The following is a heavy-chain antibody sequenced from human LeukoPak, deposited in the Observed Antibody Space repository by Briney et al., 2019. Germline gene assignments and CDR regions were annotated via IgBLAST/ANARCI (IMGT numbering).Heavy chain of an antibody. CDR3: ARQYGGGKYYFDY. J-gene: IGHJ4*02. V-gene: IGHV4-39*01. Sequence: PSETLSFTCTVSGGSISSSSYYWGWIRQPPGKRLEWIGSIYYSGSTYYNPSLKSRVTISVDTSKNQFSLKLSSVTAADTAVYYCARQYGGGKYYFDYWGQGTLVTVSS. D-gene: IGHD4-23*01. CDR1: GGSISSSSYY. CDR2: IYYSGST.